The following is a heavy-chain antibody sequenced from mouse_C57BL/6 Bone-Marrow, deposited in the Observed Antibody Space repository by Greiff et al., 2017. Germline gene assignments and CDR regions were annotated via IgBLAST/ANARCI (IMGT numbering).Heavy chain of an antibody. Sequence: VQLQQSGAELVMPGASVKLSCTASGFNIKDTYMHWVKQRPEQGLEWIGRIDPANGNTEYDPKFQDKATITADTSSNTAYLHLGSLTSEDTAVYYCARLGGYEYGYWGQGTTLTVSA. CDR3: ARLGGYEYGY. J-gene: IGHJ2*01. CDR1: GFNIKDTY. D-gene: IGHD2-10*02. CDR2: IDPANGNT. V-gene: IGHV14-3*02.